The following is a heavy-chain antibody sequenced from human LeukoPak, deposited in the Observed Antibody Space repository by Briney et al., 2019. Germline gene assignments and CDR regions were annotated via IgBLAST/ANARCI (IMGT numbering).Heavy chain of an antibody. CDR3: TIFTEVDCYYYMDV. J-gene: IGHJ6*03. D-gene: IGHD2-8*02. V-gene: IGHV3-20*01. CDR1: GFTFDDYG. CDR2: INWNGGST. Sequence: GGSLRLSCAASGFTFDDYGMSWVRQAPGKGLEWVSGINWNGGSTGYADSVKGRFTISRDNAKNSLYLQMNSLRAEDTALYDCTIFTEVDCYYYMDVWGKGTKVTVSS.